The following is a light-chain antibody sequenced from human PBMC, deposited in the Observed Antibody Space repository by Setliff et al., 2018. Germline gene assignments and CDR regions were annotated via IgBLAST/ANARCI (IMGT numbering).Light chain of an antibody. CDR3: SSYTSNGLYV. Sequence: QSALTQPASVSGSPEQSITISCTGEFGAYGSAYVSWYQQHPDKAPKLIIYDVNNRPSGISHRFSGSNSANTASLTISGLQAEDEADYYCSSYTSNGLYVFGTGTKVTVL. CDR1: FGAYGSAY. V-gene: IGLV2-14*03. J-gene: IGLJ1*01. CDR2: DVN.